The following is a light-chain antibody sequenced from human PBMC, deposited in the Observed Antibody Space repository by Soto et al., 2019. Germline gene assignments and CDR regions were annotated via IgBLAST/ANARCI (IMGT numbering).Light chain of an antibody. Sequence: DIQMTQSPSSLSASVGDRVTVTCRASQSISNHLNWYQQKPGKAPKLLIYAASSLQSGVSSRFSGSGSGTDFTLTISSLQPEDFATYYCQQSYSSVMYTFGQGTKLEIK. CDR2: AAS. V-gene: IGKV1-39*01. CDR1: QSISNH. J-gene: IGKJ2*01. CDR3: QQSYSSVMYT.